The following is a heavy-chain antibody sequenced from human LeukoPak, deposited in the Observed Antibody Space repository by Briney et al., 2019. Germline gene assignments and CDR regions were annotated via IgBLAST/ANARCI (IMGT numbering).Heavy chain of an antibody. CDR3: ARTIAAAGFDYFDY. J-gene: IGHJ4*02. CDR1: GFTVSSNY. CDR2: IYSAGNT. V-gene: IGHV3-66*01. D-gene: IGHD6-13*01. Sequence: GGSLRLSCAASGFTVSSNYMSWVRLAPGKGLEWVSIIYSAGNTYYADSVKGRFTVSRDNSKNTLYLQMNSLRDEDTAVYYCARTIAAAGFDYFDYWGQGTLVTVSS.